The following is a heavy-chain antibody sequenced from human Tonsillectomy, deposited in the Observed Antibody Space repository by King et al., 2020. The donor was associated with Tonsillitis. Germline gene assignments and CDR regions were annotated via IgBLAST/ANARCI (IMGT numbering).Heavy chain of an antibody. CDR2: ISGSRTYM. D-gene: IGHD3-22*01. Sequence: VQLVESGGGLVKPGGSLRLSCAASGFTFSNYNMNWVRQAPGKGLEWVSSISGSRTYMHYADSVMRRFTISRDNAKNSLYLQMNSLRDEDTAVYYCARSHYYDSSGYYFFDYWGQGTLVTVSS. J-gene: IGHJ4*02. CDR3: ARSHYYDSSGYYFFDY. CDR1: GFTFSNYN. V-gene: IGHV3-21*01.